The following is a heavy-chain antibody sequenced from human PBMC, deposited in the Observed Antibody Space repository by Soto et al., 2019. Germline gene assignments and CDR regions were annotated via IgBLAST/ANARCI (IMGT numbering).Heavy chain of an antibody. CDR2: ISGSGGST. CDR3: ARQASTIFGVVKDYYYYYGMDV. CDR1: GFTFSSYA. J-gene: IGHJ6*02. V-gene: IGHV3-23*01. D-gene: IGHD3-3*01. Sequence: SLRLSCAASGFTFSSYAMSWVRQAPGKGLEWVSAISGSGGSTYYADSVKGRFTISRDNSKNTLYLQMNSLRAEDTAVYYCARQASTIFGVVKDYYYYYGMDVWGQGTTVTVSS.